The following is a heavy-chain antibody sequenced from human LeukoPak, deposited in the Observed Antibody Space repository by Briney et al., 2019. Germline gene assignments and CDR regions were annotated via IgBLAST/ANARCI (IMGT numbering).Heavy chain of an antibody. D-gene: IGHD1-26*01. CDR3: ARRVGATIGRFDY. CDR1: GGSISSSSYY. CDR2: IYYSGST. Sequence: SETLSLTCTVSGGSISSSSYYWGWIRQPPGKGLEWIGSIYYSGSTYYNPSLKSRVTISVDTSKNQFSLKLSSVTAADTAVYYCARRVGATIGRFDYWGREPWSPSPQ. V-gene: IGHV4-39*01. J-gene: IGHJ4*02.